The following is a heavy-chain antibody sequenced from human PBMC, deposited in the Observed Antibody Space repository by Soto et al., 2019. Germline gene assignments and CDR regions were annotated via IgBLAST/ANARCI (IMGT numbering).Heavy chain of an antibody. CDR2: IYYSGST. V-gene: IGHV4-30-4*01. CDR3: ARDRYYGSGSLDY. Sequence: PSETLSLTCTVSGGSISSGDYYWSWTRQPPGKGLEWIGYIYYSGSTYYNPSLKSRVTISVDTSKNQFSLKLSSVTAADTAVYYCARDRYYGSGSLDYWGQGTLVTVSS. D-gene: IGHD3-10*01. J-gene: IGHJ4*02. CDR1: GGSISSGDYY.